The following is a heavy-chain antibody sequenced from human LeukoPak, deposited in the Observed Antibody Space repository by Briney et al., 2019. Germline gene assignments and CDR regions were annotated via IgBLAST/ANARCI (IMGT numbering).Heavy chain of an antibody. V-gene: IGHV1-46*01. CDR3: ARGYVLRYFDWLLGY. CDR1: GYTFTSYY. D-gene: IGHD3-9*01. J-gene: IGHJ4*02. CDR2: INPSGGST. Sequence: GASVKVSCKASGYTFTSYYMHWVRQAPGQGLEWMGIINPSGGSTSYAQKFQGRVTMTRDTSTSTVYMELSRLRSDDTAVYYCARGYVLRYFDWLLGYWGQGTLVTVSS.